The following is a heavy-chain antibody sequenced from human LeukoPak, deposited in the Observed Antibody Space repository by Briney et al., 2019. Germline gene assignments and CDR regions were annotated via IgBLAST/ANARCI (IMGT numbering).Heavy chain of an antibody. D-gene: IGHD6-13*01. V-gene: IGHV3-30*03. CDR2: ISYDGTNK. Sequence: PGRSLRLSCVGSGFTFGSYGMHWVRQAPGKGLEWVAVISYDGTNKYYADSVEGRFTISRDNSKNTLYMQMNSLRVEDTAVYYCARESPVAAVGRSWFDPWGQGTLVTVSS. CDR3: ARESPVAAVGRSWFDP. J-gene: IGHJ5*02. CDR1: GFTFGSYG.